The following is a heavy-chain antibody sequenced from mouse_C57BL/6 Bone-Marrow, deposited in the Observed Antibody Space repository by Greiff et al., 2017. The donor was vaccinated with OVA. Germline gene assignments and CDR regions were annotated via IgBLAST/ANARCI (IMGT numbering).Heavy chain of an antibody. CDR3: ARERAITTVVATDY. J-gene: IGHJ2*01. CDR1: GYTFTDYY. CDR2: INPNNGGT. Sequence: EVQLQQSGPELVKPGASVKISCKASGYTFTDYYMNWVKQSHGKSLEWIGDINPNNGGTSYNQKFKGKATLTVDKSSSTAYMELRSLTSEDSAVYYCARERAITTVVATDYWGQGTTLTVSS. V-gene: IGHV1-26*01. D-gene: IGHD1-1*01.